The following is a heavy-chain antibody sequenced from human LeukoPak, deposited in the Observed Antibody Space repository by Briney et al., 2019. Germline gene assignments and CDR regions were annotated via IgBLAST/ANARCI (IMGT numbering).Heavy chain of an antibody. Sequence: SETLSLXCTVSGDSMSNFCWLWIRQSAGKGLEWIGRIYTSGRTNYNPSLESRATMSIDTTNNQFSLKLNSVTAADTAIYYCAREYDRGSNDHWGQGTLVTVSS. J-gene: IGHJ4*02. V-gene: IGHV4-4*07. CDR2: IYTSGRT. CDR3: AREYDRGSNDH. CDR1: GDSMSNFC. D-gene: IGHD1-14*01.